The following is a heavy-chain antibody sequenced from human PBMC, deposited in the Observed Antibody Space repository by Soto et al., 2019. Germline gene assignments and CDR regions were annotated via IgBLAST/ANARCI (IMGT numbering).Heavy chain of an antibody. CDR3: ARHSATVTANYGMDV. D-gene: IGHD4-17*01. J-gene: IGHJ6*02. CDR1: GVSIRSYY. Sequence: PSETLSLTCPVSGVSIRSYYWGWIRPPPGKGLEWIGYIYYSGSTKYNPSLKSRVTISIDTSKNQFSLKLSSVTAADTAMYYCARHSATVTANYGMDVWGLGTTVTVS. CDR2: IYYSGST. V-gene: IGHV4-59*01.